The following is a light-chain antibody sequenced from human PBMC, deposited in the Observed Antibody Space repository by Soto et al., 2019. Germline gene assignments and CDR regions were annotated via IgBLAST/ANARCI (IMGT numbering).Light chain of an antibody. V-gene: IGKV1-39*01. Sequence: DILMTQSPSSLSASVGDRVTITCRASQSISSYLNWYQQKPGKAPKLLIYAASSLQSGVPSRFSGSGSGTDFTLTISSLQPEDFATYYCQQSNSTPVTFGQGTKLEIK. CDR3: QQSNSTPVT. J-gene: IGKJ2*01. CDR1: QSISSY. CDR2: AAS.